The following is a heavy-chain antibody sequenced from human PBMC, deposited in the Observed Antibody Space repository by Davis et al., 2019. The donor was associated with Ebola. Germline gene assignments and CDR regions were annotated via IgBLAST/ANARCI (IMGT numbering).Heavy chain of an antibody. V-gene: IGHV4-59*01. CDR1: GGSISSYY. D-gene: IGHD6-19*01. CDR3: ARSSSSGWYV. Sequence: PSETLSLTCTVSGGSISSYYWSWIRQPPGKGLEWIGYIYYSGSTNYNPSLKSRVTISVDTSKNQFSLKLSSVTAADTAVYYCARSSSSGWYVWGQGTLVTVSS. J-gene: IGHJ4*02. CDR2: IYYSGST.